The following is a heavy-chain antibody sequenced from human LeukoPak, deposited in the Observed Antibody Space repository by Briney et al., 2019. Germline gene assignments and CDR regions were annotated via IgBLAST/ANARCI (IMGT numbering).Heavy chain of an antibody. CDR2: IYTSGRT. D-gene: IGHD3-9*01. J-gene: IGHJ4*02. Sequence: SETLSLTCTVSGGSISGYSWSWIRQPAGKGLEWIGRIYTSGRTDYNPSLKTRVTMSIDTSKKQSSLNLNSVTAADTAMYYCARVYRVSGYAFDYWGQGTLVTVSS. CDR1: GGSISGYS. V-gene: IGHV4-4*07. CDR3: ARVYRVSGYAFDY.